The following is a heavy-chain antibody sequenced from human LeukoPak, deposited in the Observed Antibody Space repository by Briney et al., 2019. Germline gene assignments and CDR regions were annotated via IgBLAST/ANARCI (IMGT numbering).Heavy chain of an antibody. J-gene: IGHJ4*02. CDR3: ARGDSAYYYDSSGYGY. CDR1: GYTFTSYY. D-gene: IGHD3-22*01. Sequence: ASVKVSCKASGYTFTSYYMHWVRQAPGQGLEWMGIINPSGGSTSYAQKFQGRVTMTRDTSTSTVYMELSSLRSEDTAVYYCARGDSAYYYDSSGYGYWGQGTLVTVSS. CDR2: INPSGGST. V-gene: IGHV1-46*01.